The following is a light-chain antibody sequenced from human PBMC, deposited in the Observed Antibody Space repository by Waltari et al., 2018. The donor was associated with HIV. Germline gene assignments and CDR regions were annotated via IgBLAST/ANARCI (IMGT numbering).Light chain of an antibody. CDR3: QQYYGTPPT. CDR1: QSVLYSSNNKNY. CDR2: WAS. V-gene: IGKV4-1*01. J-gene: IGKJ1*01. Sequence: DIAMTQSPDSLAVSLGERATINCKSSQSVLYSSNNKNYLAWYQQKPGQPPKLLIYWASTRESGVPDRFSGSGSGTDFTLTISSLQAEDVAVYYCQQYYGTPPTFGQGTKVEIK.